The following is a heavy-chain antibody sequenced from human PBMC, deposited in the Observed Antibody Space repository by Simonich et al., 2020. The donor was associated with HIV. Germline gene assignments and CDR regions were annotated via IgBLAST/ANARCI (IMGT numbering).Heavy chain of an antibody. V-gene: IGHV4-34*01. CDR1: GGSFSGNY. D-gene: IGHD2-2*01. CDR2: INHSEST. CDR3: ARGFYQRLYYFDY. J-gene: IGHJ4*02. Sequence: QVQLQQWGAGLLTPSETLSLTCAVYGGSFSGNYWGWIRQPPGKGLEWIGEINHSESTNYNPTLKSRVTISVDTSKNQFSLKLSSVTAADTAVYYCARGFYQRLYYFDYWGQGTLVTVSS.